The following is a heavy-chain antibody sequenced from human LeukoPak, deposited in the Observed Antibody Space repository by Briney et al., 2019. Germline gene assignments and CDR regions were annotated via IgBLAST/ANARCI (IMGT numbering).Heavy chain of an antibody. D-gene: IGHD5-24*01. CDR3: AKGSSTGRWVQLELDAFDI. CDR2: ISYDGTNK. Sequence: PGGSLRLSCAASGLTFSRSAMHWVRQAPGKGLEWVAVISYDGTNKYYEDSVKGRFTISRDSSKSTLYLQMNSLRAEDTAVYYCAKGSSTGRWVQLELDAFDIWGQGAMATVSS. J-gene: IGHJ3*02. CDR1: GLTFSRSA. V-gene: IGHV3-30*18.